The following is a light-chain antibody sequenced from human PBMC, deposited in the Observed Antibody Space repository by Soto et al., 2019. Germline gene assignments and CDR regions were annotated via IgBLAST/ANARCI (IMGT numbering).Light chain of an antibody. J-gene: IGLJ2*01. V-gene: IGLV2-14*03. CDR2: DVS. Sequence: QSALTLPASVSGSPGQSITISCTGTINDVGGYNFVSWYQQHPRKAPKLIIYDVSNRPSGVSNRFSGSRSGNTASLTISGLPAEDEADYYCSSYTSTNTAVVFGGGTKLTVL. CDR3: SSYTSTNTAVV. CDR1: INDVGGYNF.